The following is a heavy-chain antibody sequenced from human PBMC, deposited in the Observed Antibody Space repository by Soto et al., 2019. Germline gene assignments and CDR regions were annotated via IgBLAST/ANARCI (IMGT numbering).Heavy chain of an antibody. CDR3: ARYFHHSETSITIFLD. V-gene: IGHV1-69*01. CDR2: IIPIFGTA. J-gene: IGHJ4*02. CDR1: GGTFSSYA. Sequence: QVQLVQSGAEVKKPGSSVKVSCKASGGTFSSYAISWVRQAPGQGLEGMGGIIPIFGTANYAQKVQGRVTFTADESTSTAYMELRSLRSEDTAVYYCARYFHHSETSITIFLDWGQGTLVTVSS. D-gene: IGHD3-3*01.